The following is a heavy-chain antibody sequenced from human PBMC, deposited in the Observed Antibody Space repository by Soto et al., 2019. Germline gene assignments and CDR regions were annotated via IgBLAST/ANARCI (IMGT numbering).Heavy chain of an antibody. D-gene: IGHD4-17*01. V-gene: IGHV4-34*01. J-gene: IGHJ6*02. Sequence: SETLSLTCAVYGGSFSGYYWSWIRQPPGKGLEWIGEINHSGSTNYNPSLKSRVTISVDTSKNQFSLKLSSVTAADTAVYYCARGLPNPKDTVHYGVDVWGQGTTVTVSS. CDR1: GGSFSGYY. CDR2: INHSGST. CDR3: ARGLPNPKDTVHYGVDV.